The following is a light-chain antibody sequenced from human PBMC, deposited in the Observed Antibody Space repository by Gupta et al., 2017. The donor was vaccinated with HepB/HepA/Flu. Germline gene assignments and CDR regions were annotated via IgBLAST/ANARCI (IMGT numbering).Light chain of an antibody. J-gene: IGLJ2*01. CDR2: EDS. CDR3: FSTDSSVNHKI. CDR1: AFPKKY. Sequence: SYELTQPPSVSVSPGQTARITCSGDAFPKKYAFWYQQKSGHAPVVVIYEDSKRPSGVPERFSGSSSGTMATLTISGAQVEDDAYYYCFSTDSSVNHKIFGGGTKLTVL. V-gene: IGLV3-10*01.